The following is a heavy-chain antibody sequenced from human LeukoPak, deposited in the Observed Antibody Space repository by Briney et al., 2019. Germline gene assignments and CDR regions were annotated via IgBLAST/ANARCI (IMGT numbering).Heavy chain of an antibody. Sequence: SETLSLTCTVSGGSISSSSYYWGWIRQPPGKGLECIGSIYYSGSTYYNPSLKSRVTISVDTSKNQFSLKLSSVTAADTAVYYCARHDYSNNWFDPWGQGTLVTVSS. CDR3: ARHDYSNNWFDP. J-gene: IGHJ5*02. CDR2: IYYSGST. D-gene: IGHD4-11*01. CDR1: GGSISSSSYY. V-gene: IGHV4-39*01.